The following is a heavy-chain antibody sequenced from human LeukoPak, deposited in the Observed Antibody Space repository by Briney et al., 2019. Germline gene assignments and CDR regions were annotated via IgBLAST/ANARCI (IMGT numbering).Heavy chain of an antibody. V-gene: IGHV3-21*01. CDR3: AREGRHDYGDYRSMDV. J-gene: IGHJ6*04. CDR1: GFTFSSYS. CDR2: ISSSSSYI. Sequence: PGGSLRPSCAASGFTFSSYSMNWVRQAPGKGLEWVSSISSSSSYIYYADSVKGRFTISRDNAKNSLYLQMNSLRAEDTAVYYCAREGRHDYGDYRSMDVWGKGTTVTVSS. D-gene: IGHD4-17*01.